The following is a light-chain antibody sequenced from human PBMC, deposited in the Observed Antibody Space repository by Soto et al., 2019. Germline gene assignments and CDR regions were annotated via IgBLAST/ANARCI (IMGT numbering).Light chain of an antibody. V-gene: IGKV3-15*01. CDR2: GAS. CDR1: QGIGDT. Sequence: VMRQSPATLSVSPGEGATLSCRASQGIGDTLACYHQTPGQAPRLSIYGASTRAPGVPARVSGSGSGTEFTLTIKILRSEDYAVRVCHRYNNWPPRTFGQGTKVDIK. CDR3: HRYNNWPPRT. J-gene: IGKJ1*01.